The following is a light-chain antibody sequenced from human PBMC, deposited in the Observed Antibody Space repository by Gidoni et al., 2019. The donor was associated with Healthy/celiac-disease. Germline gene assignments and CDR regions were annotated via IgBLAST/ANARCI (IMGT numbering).Light chain of an antibody. Sequence: EIVLTQSPATLSLSPGERATLSCRASQSVSSYLAWYQQKPGQAPRLLIYDASNRATGIPARFKCRGFWKDFTFNISHLGPGNFGVFYCQQRSNWPLTFGGGTKVEIK. V-gene: IGKV3-11*01. J-gene: IGKJ4*01. CDR1: QSVSSY. CDR3: QQRSNWPLT. CDR2: DAS.